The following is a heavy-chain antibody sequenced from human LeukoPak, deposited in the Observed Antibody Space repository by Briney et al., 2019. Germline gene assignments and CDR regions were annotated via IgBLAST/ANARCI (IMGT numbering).Heavy chain of an antibody. CDR2: IYYIGST. V-gene: IGHV4-59*01. J-gene: IGHJ3*02. CDR3: ARDYAFDI. Sequence: NPSETLSLTCTVSGHSISSYYWSWIRQPPGKGLEWIGYIYYIGSTNYNPSLKSRVTISVDTSKNQFSLKLSSVTAADTAVYYCARDYAFDIWGQGTMVTVSS. CDR1: GHSISSYY.